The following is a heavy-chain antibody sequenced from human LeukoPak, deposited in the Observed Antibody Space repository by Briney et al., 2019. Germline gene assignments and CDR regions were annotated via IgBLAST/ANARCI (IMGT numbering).Heavy chain of an antibody. CDR2: ISGSGGST. V-gene: IGHV3-23*01. CDR1: GFTFSSYA. Sequence: GGSLRLSCAASGFTFSSYAMSWVRQAPGKGLEWVSAISGSGGSTYYADSVKGRFSISRDNSRNTLYLQMNSLRAEDTAVYYCAKVPWGGDFFDYWGQGTLVTVSS. D-gene: IGHD3-16*01. CDR3: AKVPWGGDFFDY. J-gene: IGHJ4*02.